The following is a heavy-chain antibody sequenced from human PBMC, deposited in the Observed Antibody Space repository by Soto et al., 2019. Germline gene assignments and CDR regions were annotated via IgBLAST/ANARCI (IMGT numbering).Heavy chain of an antibody. D-gene: IGHD2-15*01. CDR3: AIASGGGFRFFFDF. CDR2: ISSSGDTI. J-gene: IGHJ4*02. V-gene: IGHV3-48*02. CDR1: GFTFSNYN. Sequence: EVQLVESGGGLVQPGGFLRLSCEASGFTFSNYNMNWVRQAPGKGLEWVSYISSSGDTIYYADSVKGRFSISRDNAKNSLYLQANSLRDEDTVVYYCAIASGGGFRFFFDFWGQGTLVTVSS.